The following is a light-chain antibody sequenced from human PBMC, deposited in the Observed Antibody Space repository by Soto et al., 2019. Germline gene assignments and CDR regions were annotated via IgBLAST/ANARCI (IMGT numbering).Light chain of an antibody. CDR3: GTWDSSLNGLV. Sequence: QSVLTQPPSVSAAPGQRVTISCSGSSSNIGTNIVSWYQHLPGTAPKLLIYDNNKRPSGIPDRFSGSKSGTSATLGITGLQTGDEADYYCGTWDSSLNGLVFGTGTKLTVL. CDR1: SSNIGTNI. J-gene: IGLJ1*01. V-gene: IGLV1-51*01. CDR2: DNN.